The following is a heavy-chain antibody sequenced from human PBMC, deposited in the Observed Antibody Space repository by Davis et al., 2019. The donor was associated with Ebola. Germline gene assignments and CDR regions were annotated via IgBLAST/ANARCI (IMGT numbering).Heavy chain of an antibody. CDR1: GFISSYNG. CDR2: ISFDGGNT. CDR3: AKDRTFYYDSSRGYNDYGMDV. V-gene: IGHV3-30*18. Sequence: GESLKISCAASGFISSYNGMHWVRQAPGKGLEWVAFISFDGGNTYYADSVKGRFTISRDNSQNMLSIQMNSLRAEDTAVYYCAKDRTFYYDSSRGYNDYGMDVWGQGTTVTVSS. J-gene: IGHJ6*02. D-gene: IGHD3-22*01.